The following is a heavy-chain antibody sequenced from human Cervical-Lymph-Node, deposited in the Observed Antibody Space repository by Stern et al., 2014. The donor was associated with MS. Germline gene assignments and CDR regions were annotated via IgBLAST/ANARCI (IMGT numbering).Heavy chain of an antibody. CDR3: ARDDDYTRRAIDY. J-gene: IGHJ4*02. CDR2: ISPYNGNT. D-gene: IGHD4-11*01. Sequence: VQLVASGAEVKKPGGSVNVSCKTSGYTFNYYAISWIRQAPGKGLEWVGWISPYNGNTNFVQKLQGRVAMTTDTSTSTAYMELRSLRSDDTAVYYCARDDDYTRRAIDYWGQGTLVTVSS. CDR1: GYTFNYYA. V-gene: IGHV1-18*01.